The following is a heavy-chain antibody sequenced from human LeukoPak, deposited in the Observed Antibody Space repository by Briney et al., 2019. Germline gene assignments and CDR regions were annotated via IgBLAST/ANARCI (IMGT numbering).Heavy chain of an antibody. CDR3: VSFYETY. CDR1: GNYW. Sequence: GGSLRFSCAASGNYWMHWVRQAPGKGLVWVSHINSDGSWTGYADSVKGRFSISKDNAKNMVYLHMNSLRVDDTAVYYCVSFYETYWGRGTLVTVSS. J-gene: IGHJ4*02. D-gene: IGHD2-2*01. V-gene: IGHV3-74*01. CDR2: INSDGSWT.